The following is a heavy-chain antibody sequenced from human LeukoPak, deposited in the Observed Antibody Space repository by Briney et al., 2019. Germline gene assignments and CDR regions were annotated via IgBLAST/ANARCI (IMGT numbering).Heavy chain of an antibody. CDR2: ISAYNGNT. V-gene: IGHV1-18*01. J-gene: IGHJ4*02. CDR3: ARSGRGTYYYFDL. CDR1: GYTFTSYG. Sequence: ASVKVSCKASGYTFTSYGISWVRQAPGQGLEWMGWISAYNGNTNYAQKLQGRVTMTTDTSTSTAYMELRSLTSDGTAMYYCARSGRGTYYYFDLWGQGTLVTVSS. D-gene: IGHD5-12*01.